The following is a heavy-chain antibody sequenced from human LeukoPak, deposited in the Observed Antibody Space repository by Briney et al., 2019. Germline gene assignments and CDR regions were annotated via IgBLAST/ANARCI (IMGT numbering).Heavy chain of an antibody. CDR1: GFTFSSYA. CDR2: ISYDGSNK. Sequence: GGSLRLSCAASGFTFSSYATYWVRQAPGKGLEWVAGISYDGSNKHYADSVKGRFTISRDNSKNALYLQLNSLRAEDTAVYYCAKIAAAGTTYFDYWAREPWSPSPQ. D-gene: IGHD6-13*01. CDR3: AKIAAAGTTYFDY. V-gene: IGHV3-30-3*01. J-gene: IGHJ4*02.